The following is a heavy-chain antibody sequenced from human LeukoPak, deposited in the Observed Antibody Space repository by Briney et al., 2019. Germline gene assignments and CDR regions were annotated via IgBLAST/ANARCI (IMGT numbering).Heavy chain of an antibody. CDR3: TTMNRHDAFDV. CDR1: GFTFSNVW. V-gene: IGHV3-15*01. CDR2: IKSNAAGGTA. Sequence: GGSLRLSCAASGFTFSNVWMTWVRQAPGKGLEWVGRIKSNAAGGTADYAAPVKGRFTITRDDSKNTLFLQMNSLKTEDTAMYYCTTMNRHDAFDVWGQGTMVTVSS. J-gene: IGHJ3*01. D-gene: IGHD1-14*01.